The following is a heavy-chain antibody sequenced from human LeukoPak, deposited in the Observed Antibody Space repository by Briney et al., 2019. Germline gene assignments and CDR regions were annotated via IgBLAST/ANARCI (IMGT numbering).Heavy chain of an antibody. V-gene: IGHV4-39*07. J-gene: IGHJ4*02. CDR1: GGSISSSSYY. Sequence: PSETLSLTCTVSGGSISSSSYYWGWIRQPPGKGLEWIGSIYYSGSTYYNPSLKSRVTISVDTSKNQFSLKLSSVTAADTALYYCARDPSGNGGGGEYYFDYWGQGTLVTVSS. D-gene: IGHD1-26*01. CDR3: ARDPSGNGGGGEYYFDY. CDR2: IYYSGST.